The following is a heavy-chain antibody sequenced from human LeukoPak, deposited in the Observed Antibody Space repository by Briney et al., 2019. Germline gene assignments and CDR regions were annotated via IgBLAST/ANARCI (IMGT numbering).Heavy chain of an antibody. J-gene: IGHJ4*02. V-gene: IGHV4-39*07. Sequence: NPSETLSLTCTVSGGSISSSSYYWGWIRQPPGKGLEWIGSIYYSGSTYYNPSLKSRVTISVDTSKNQFSLKLSSVTAADTAVYYGARKAGPGIRRLFDYWAREPWSPSPQ. CDR2: IYYSGST. CDR1: GGSISSSSYY. D-gene: IGHD1-14*01. CDR3: ARKAGPGIRRLFDY.